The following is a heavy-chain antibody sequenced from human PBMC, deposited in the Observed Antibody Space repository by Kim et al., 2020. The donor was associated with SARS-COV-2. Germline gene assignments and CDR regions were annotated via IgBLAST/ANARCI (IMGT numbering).Heavy chain of an antibody. Sequence: GGSLRLSCAASGFTFGDYEMNWVRQAPGKGLEWVSGISWNSGSIGYADSVKGRFTISRDNAKNSLYLQMNRLRAEDTALYYCAKGLDYDILTGLDYWGQGTLVTVSS. V-gene: IGHV3-9*01. CDR2: ISWNSGSI. D-gene: IGHD3-9*01. CDR3: AKGLDYDILTGLDY. J-gene: IGHJ4*02. CDR1: GFTFGDYE.